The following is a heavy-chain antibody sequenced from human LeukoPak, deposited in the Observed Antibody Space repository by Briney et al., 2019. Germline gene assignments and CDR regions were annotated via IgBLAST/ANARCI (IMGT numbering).Heavy chain of an antibody. V-gene: IGHV1-69*13. Sequence: SVKVSCKASGGTFSSYAISWVRQAPGQGLEWMGGIIPIFGTANYAQKFQGRVTITADESTSTAYMELSSLRSEDTAVYYCARGGWESQRGNAFDIWGRGTMVTVSS. CDR1: GGTFSSYA. D-gene: IGHD1-26*01. CDR3: ARGGWESQRGNAFDI. J-gene: IGHJ3*02. CDR2: IIPIFGTA.